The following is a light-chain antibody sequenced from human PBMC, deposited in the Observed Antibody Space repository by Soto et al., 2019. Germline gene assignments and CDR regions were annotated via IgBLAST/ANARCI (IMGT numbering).Light chain of an antibody. CDR2: SAS. CDR3: LQHSTYPLT. V-gene: IGKV1-17*01. CDR1: QGIRND. J-gene: IGKJ1*01. Sequence: DIQMTQFPSSLSASVGDRVTITCRASQGIRNDLGWYQQKPGKAPKRLIYSASSLQSGVPSRFSGSGSGTEFTLAISSLHSEDSATFYCLQHSTYPLTFGQGTKVEIK.